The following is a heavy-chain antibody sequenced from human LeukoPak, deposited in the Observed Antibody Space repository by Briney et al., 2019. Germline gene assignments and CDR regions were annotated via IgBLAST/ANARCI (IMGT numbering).Heavy chain of an antibody. CDR1: GFTFSDYY. CDR2: ISSSGSTI. V-gene: IGHV3-11*01. D-gene: IGHD3-22*01. J-gene: IGHJ4*02. Sequence: GSLRLSCAASGFTFSDYYMSWIRQAPGKGLEWVSYISSSGSTIYYADSVKGRFTISRDNAKNSLYLQMNSLRAEDTAVYYCASSYYYDSSGYAYYFDYWGQGTLVTVSS. CDR3: ASSYYYDSSGYAYYFDY.